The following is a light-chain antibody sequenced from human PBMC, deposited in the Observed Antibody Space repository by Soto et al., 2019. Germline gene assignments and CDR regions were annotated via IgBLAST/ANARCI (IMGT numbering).Light chain of an antibody. V-gene: IGKV3-15*01. Sequence: EILLTQSQATLSVSPGERATLSCRASQSVSSNLARYQQKPGQAPRLLLYGASTRATGIPARFSGTGSGTEFTLTISSLQSEDFAVYYCQQYNNWPPWTFGQGTKVEIK. CDR2: GAS. J-gene: IGKJ1*01. CDR1: QSVSSN. CDR3: QQYNNWPPWT.